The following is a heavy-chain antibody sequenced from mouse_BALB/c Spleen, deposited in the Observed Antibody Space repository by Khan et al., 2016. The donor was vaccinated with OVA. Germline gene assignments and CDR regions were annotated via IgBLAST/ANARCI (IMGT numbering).Heavy chain of an antibody. Sequence: VQLKQSGPELVKPGASVKMSCKASGYTFSSYVMHWVKQKPGQGLEWIGYIYPYNDGAEYNEKFKGKDILTSDKSSSTAYMELSSLTSEDSSFYYCARVGYYGKGFAYWGQGTLVTVSA. CDR1: GYTFSSYV. CDR3: ARVGYYGKGFAY. V-gene: IGHV1S136*01. J-gene: IGHJ3*01. CDR2: IYPYNDGA. D-gene: IGHD2-1*01.